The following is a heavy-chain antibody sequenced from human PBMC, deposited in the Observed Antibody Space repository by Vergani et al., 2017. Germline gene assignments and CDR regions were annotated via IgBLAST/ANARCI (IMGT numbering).Heavy chain of an antibody. Sequence: QVQLVQSGAEVKKPGSSVKVSCKASGGTFSSYAISWVRQAPGQGLEWMGRIIPIFGTANYAQKFQGRVTITADESTSTAYMELSSLRSEDTAVYYCASGSCSSTSCYGGNFYYYYYMDVWGQGTTVTVSS. CDR3: ASGSCSSTSCYGGNFYYYYYMDV. CDR2: IIPIFGTA. D-gene: IGHD2-2*01. CDR1: GGTFSSYA. J-gene: IGHJ6*03. V-gene: IGHV1-69*18.